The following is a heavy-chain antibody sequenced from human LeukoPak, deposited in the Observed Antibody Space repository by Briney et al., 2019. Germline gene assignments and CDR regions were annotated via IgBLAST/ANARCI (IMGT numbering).Heavy chain of an antibody. Sequence: PGGSLRLSCAASGFTFSSYGMHWVRRAPGKGLEWVAFIRYEGSNKYYADSVKGRFTISRDNSKNTLYLQMNSLRAEDTAVYYCAKEDDITMIPFDYWGQGTLVTVSS. CDR3: AKEDDITMIPFDY. D-gene: IGHD3-22*01. V-gene: IGHV3-30*02. J-gene: IGHJ4*02. CDR1: GFTFSSYG. CDR2: IRYEGSNK.